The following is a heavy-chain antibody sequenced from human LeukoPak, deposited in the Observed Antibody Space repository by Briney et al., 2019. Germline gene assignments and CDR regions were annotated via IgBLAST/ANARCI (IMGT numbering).Heavy chain of an antibody. J-gene: IGHJ4*02. CDR2: INAGNGNT. CDR1: GYTFTSYA. V-gene: IGHV1-3*01. D-gene: IGHD3-22*01. Sequence: GASVKVSCKASGYTFTSYAMHWVRQAPGQRLEWMGWINAGNGNTKYSQKFQGRVTITRDTSASTAYMELSSLRSEDTAVYYCARGLDYYDSSGYSRAGESHFDYWGQGTLVTVSS. CDR3: ARGLDYYDSSGYSRAGESHFDY.